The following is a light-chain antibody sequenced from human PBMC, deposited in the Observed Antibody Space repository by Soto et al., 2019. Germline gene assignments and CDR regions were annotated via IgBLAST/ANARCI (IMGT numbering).Light chain of an antibody. CDR3: QQRSNWPPT. CDR1: QSVSSY. J-gene: IGKJ1*01. Sequence: ESVLTQAPGSLSCSPGERATLSGRASQSVSSYLAWYQQKPGQAPRLLIYDASNRATGIPARFSGSGSGTDFTLTISSLEPEDFAVYYCQQRSNWPPTFGQGTKVDIK. CDR2: DAS. V-gene: IGKV3-11*01.